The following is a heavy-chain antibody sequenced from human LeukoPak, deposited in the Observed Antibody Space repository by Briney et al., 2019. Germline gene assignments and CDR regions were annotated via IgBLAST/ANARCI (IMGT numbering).Heavy chain of an antibody. D-gene: IGHD6-13*01. J-gene: IGHJ6*02. Sequence: SSETPSLTCTGSGGSISSYYWSWIRQPPGKGLEWIGYIYYSGSTNYNPSLKSRVTISVDTSKNQFSLKLSSVTAADTAVYYCARGSYSSSWYYYGMDVWGQGTTVTVSS. CDR3: ARGSYSSSWYYYGMDV. CDR1: GGSISSYY. V-gene: IGHV4-59*01. CDR2: IYYSGST.